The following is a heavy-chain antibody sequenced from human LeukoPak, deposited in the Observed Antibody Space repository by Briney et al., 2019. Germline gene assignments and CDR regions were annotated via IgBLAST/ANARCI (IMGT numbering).Heavy chain of an antibody. V-gene: IGHV4-59*08. CDR2: IYYSGSA. CDR1: GGSISGYY. D-gene: IGHD5-24*01. Sequence: PSETLSLTCTVSGGSISGYYWSWIRQPPGKGLEYIGYIYYSGSANYNPSLKSRVTISVDTSKNQFSLKLSSVTAADTAVYYCARHLVIDNGYIRNWGQGTLVTVSS. CDR3: ARHLVIDNGYIRN. J-gene: IGHJ4*02.